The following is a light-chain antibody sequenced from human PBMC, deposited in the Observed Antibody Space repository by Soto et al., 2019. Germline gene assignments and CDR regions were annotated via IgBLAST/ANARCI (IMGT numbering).Light chain of an antibody. CDR1: SSDVGGYNY. V-gene: IGLV2-8*01. J-gene: IGLJ1*01. CDR3: SSYAGSSHV. CDR2: EVS. Sequence: QSALAQPPSASGSPGQSVAISCTGTSSDVGGYNYVSWYQQHPGKAPKLMIYEVSKRPSGVPDRFSGSKSGNTASLTVSGLQAEDEADYYCSSYAGSSHVFGTGIKVTVL.